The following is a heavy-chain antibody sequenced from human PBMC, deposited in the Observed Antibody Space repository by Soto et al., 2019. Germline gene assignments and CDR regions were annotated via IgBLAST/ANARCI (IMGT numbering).Heavy chain of an antibody. CDR3: AKGGDPYYYYMDV. D-gene: IGHD2-21*01. Sequence: GGSLRLSCAASGFTFSSYAMSWVRQAPGKGLEWVSAISGSGGSTYYADSVKGRFTISRDNSKNTLNLQMNSLRAEDTAVYYCAKGGDPYYYYMDVWGKGTTVTVSS. V-gene: IGHV3-23*01. J-gene: IGHJ6*03. CDR1: GFTFSSYA. CDR2: ISGSGGST.